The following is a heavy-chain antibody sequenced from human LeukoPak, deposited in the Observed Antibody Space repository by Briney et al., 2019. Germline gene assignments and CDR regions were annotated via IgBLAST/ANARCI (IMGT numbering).Heavy chain of an antibody. D-gene: IGHD3-3*01. J-gene: IGHJ4*02. CDR3: ARGLPYYDFWSGYFDY. CDR2: ISSSGSTI. CDR1: GFTFSSYA. Sequence: QSGGSLRLSCAASGFTFSSYAMSWVRQAPGKGLEWVSYISSSGSTIYYADSVKGRFTISRDNAKNSLYLQMNSLRAEDTAVYYCARGLPYYDFWSGYFDYWGQGTLVTVSS. V-gene: IGHV3-48*04.